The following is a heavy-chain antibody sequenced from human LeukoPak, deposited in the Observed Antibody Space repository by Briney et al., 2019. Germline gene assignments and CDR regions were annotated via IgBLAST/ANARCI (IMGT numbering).Heavy chain of an antibody. CDR2: IYYSGST. CDR3: ATYVSSVTTLYYCDY. Sequence: PSETLSLTCTVSGDSISSSNYYWGWIRQPPGKGLEWIGSIYYSGSTYYNPSLKSRVTISVDTSKNQFSLKLSSVTAADTAVYYCATYVSSVTTLYYCDYWGQGTLVTVSS. J-gene: IGHJ4*02. D-gene: IGHD5/OR15-5a*01. V-gene: IGHV4-39*01. CDR1: GDSISSSNYY.